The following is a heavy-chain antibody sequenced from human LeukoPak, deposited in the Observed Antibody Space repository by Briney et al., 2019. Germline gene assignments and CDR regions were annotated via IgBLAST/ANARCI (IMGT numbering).Heavy chain of an antibody. V-gene: IGHV3-7*01. CDR2: IKQDGSEK. CDR3: ARDFVS. D-gene: IGHD2-21*01. CDR1: GFTFSSYS. J-gene: IGHJ4*02. Sequence: PGGSLRLSCAASGFTFSSYSMNWVRQAPGKGLEWVANIKQDGSEKYYVDSVKGRFTISRDNAKNSLYLQMNSLRAEDTAVYYCARDFVSWGQGTLVTVSS.